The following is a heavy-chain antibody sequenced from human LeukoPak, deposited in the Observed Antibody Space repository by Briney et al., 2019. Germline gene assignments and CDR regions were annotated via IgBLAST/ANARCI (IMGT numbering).Heavy chain of an antibody. V-gene: IGHV1-46*01. J-gene: IGHJ4*02. CDR3: AREDYDFWSAYFDY. CDR1: GYTFTSYY. CDR2: ISPSAGST. Sequence: ASVKVSCKASGYTFTSYYMHWVRQAPGQGLEWMGIISPSAGSTSYAQKFQGRFTMTRDTSTSTVYIELSSLRSEDTAVYYCAREDYDFWSAYFDYWGQGTLVTVSS. D-gene: IGHD3-3*01.